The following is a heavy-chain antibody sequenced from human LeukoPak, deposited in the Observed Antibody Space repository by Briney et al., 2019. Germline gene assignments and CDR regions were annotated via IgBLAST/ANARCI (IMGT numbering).Heavy chain of an antibody. CDR3: ARRADYYGSGSTFFDY. CDR1: GGSISSYY. J-gene: IGHJ4*02. V-gene: IGHV4-59*08. CDR2: IYYSGST. D-gene: IGHD3-10*01. Sequence: SETLSLTCTVSGGSISSYYWSWIRQPPGKGLEWIGYIYYSGSTNYNPSLKSRVTISVDTSKNQFSLKLSSVTAADTAVYYCARRADYYGSGSTFFDYWGLGTLVTVSS.